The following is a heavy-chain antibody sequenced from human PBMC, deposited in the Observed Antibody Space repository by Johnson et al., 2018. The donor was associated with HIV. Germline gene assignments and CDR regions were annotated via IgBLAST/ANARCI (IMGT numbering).Heavy chain of an antibody. V-gene: IGHV3-66*01. CDR3: ARDGESQQLPLGDAFDV. CDR2: IYSGGST. Sequence: VQLVESGGGVVRPGGSLRLSCGASGFSVSNTYMNWVRQALGKGLEWVSVIYSGGSTYYADSVRGRFTISRDNSKNTLYLQMSSLRAEDTAMYYCARDGESQQLPLGDAFDVWGQGTMVTVSS. D-gene: IGHD6-13*01. J-gene: IGHJ3*01. CDR1: GFSVSNTY.